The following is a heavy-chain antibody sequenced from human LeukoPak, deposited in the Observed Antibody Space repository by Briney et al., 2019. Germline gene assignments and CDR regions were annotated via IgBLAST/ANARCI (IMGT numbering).Heavy chain of an antibody. J-gene: IGHJ1*01. CDR2: ISSSGSAI. Sequence: PGGSLRLSCAASGFTFSSYAMSWVRQAPGKGLEWVSYISSSGSAIYYADSVKGRFTISRDNAKNSLYLQMNSLRAEDTALYYCARGGSSAVNFQHWGQGILVTVSS. CDR3: ARGGSSAVNFQH. D-gene: IGHD1-26*01. V-gene: IGHV3-48*03. CDR1: GFTFSSYA.